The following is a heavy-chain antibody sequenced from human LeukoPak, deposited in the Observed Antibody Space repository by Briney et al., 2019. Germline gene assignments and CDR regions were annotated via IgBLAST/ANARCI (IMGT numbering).Heavy chain of an antibody. Sequence: GGSLRLSCAASGFTFSSYWMTWVRQAPGKGLEWVANIKPDGSVGYYVDSVRGRFIISRDNAGNSLYLQMNSLRVEDTAVCYCTQNLVAAAGDHWGQGTLLIVSS. J-gene: IGHJ4*02. CDR3: TQNLVAAAGDH. V-gene: IGHV3-7*01. CDR1: GFTFSSYW. D-gene: IGHD6-13*01. CDR2: IKPDGSVG.